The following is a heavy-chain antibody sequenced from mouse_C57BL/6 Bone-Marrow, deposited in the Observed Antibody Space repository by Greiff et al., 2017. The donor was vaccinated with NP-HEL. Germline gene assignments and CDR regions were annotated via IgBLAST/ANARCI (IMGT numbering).Heavy chain of an antibody. J-gene: IGHJ3*01. CDR2: INYDGSST. V-gene: IGHV5-16*01. Sequence: EVKLMESEGGLVQPGSSMKLSCTASGFTFSDYYMAWVRQVPEKGLEWVANINYDGSSTYYLDSLKSRFIISSDNAKNILYLQMSSLKSEDTATYYCARGDDGTAWFAYWGQGTLVTVSA. CDR1: GFTFSDYY. CDR3: ARGDDGTAWFAY. D-gene: IGHD2-3*01.